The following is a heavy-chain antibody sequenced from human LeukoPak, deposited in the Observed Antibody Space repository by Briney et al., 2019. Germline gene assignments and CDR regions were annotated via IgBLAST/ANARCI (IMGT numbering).Heavy chain of an antibody. J-gene: IGHJ4*02. V-gene: IGHV3-7*01. D-gene: IGHD5-12*01. Sequence: GGSLRLSRAASGFTLSSYWMSWVRQAPGKGLEWVANIKQDGSEEDYVATVQGPFPISRDNTTNALYLQKNTLRAEDTAVYYCARGDRYRGYDGSIYWGQGTLVTVSS. CDR3: ARGDRYRGYDGSIY. CDR2: IKQDGSEE. CDR1: GFTLSSYW.